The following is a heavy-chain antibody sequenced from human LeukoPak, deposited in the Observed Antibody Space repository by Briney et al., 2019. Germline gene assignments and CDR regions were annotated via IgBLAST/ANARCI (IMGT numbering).Heavy chain of an antibody. CDR1: GYAFTSHA. CDR2: INAGNGNT. J-gene: IGHJ6*02. Sequence: GASVKVSCKASGYAFTSHAMHWVRQAPGQRLEWMGWINAGNGNTKYSQKFQGRVTITRDTSASTAYMELSSLRSEDTAVYYCASSPSSETTIFGVVIIPGYYGMDVWGQGTTVTVSS. CDR3: ASSPSSETTIFGVVIIPGYYGMDV. D-gene: IGHD3-3*01. V-gene: IGHV1-3*01.